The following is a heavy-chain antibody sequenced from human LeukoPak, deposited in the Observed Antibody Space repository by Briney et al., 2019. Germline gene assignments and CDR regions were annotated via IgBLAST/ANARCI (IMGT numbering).Heavy chain of an antibody. Sequence: SETLSLTCTASGDSINKYFWSWLRQSPVKGLEWIGYISHTGNTNYNPSLKSRVTISLDKSNNQFSLRLSSMTPADTAVYYYARAGPEDLNWRYYIDFWGQGVLVTVSS. CDR1: GDSINKYF. J-gene: IGHJ4*02. V-gene: IGHV4-59*01. CDR3: ARAGPEDLNWRYYIDF. CDR2: ISHTGNT. D-gene: IGHD1-1*01.